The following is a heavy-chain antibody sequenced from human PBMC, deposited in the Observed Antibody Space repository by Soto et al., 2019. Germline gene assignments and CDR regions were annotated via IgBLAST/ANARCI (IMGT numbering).Heavy chain of an antibody. D-gene: IGHD2-21*01. CDR1: GFVFNNYW. CDR3: VKDHFECVGSLFPANSGDY. V-gene: IGHV3-74*01. CDR2: VNGNGRST. J-gene: IGHJ4*02. Sequence: VRLVESGGGLVQPGGSLRLSCVASGFVFNNYWIHWVRQAPGKGLAWVSRVNGNGRSTSYAESVKGGFTISSDDAKMTVWLQMNSLRADDTAVYYCVKDHFECVGSLFPANSGDYWGQGPLVTVSS.